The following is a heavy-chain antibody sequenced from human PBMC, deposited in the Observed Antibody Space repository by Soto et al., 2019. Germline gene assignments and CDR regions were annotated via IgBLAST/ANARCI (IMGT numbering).Heavy chain of an antibody. J-gene: IGHJ4*02. D-gene: IGHD3-10*01. CDR2: INHSGGT. CDR1: DGSFSGYY. V-gene: IGHV4-34*01. CDR3: ARNYGSGSYRTIDY. Sequence: QVQLQQWGAGLLKPSETLSLTCAVYDGSFSGYYWSWIRQPPGKGLEWIGEINHSGGTNYNPSLKSLLTISVDTSKNHFSLKLSSVTAADTAVYYCARNYGSGSYRTIDYWGQGTLVTVSS.